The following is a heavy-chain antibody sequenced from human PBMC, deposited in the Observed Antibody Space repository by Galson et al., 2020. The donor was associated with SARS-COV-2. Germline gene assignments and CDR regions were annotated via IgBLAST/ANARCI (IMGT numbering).Heavy chain of an antibody. CDR1: GGSISSGDYY. CDR3: GRSSQVGLWFGALVILRDGMDV. Sequence: ETTETLSLTCTVSGGSISSGDYYWSWIRQPPGKGLEWIGYIYYSGNTNYNPSLKSRVTISVDTSKNQFSLKLTSVTAADTAVYYCGRSSQVGLWFGALVILRDGMDVWGQGTTVTVSS. CDR2: IYYSGNT. J-gene: IGHJ6*02. V-gene: IGHV4-30-4*01. D-gene: IGHD3-10*01.